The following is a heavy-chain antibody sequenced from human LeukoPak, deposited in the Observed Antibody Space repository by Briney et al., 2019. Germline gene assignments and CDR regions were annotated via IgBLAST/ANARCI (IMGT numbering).Heavy chain of an antibody. V-gene: IGHV1-18*01. Sequence: GASVKVSCKASGYIFISYGITWVRQAPGQGLEWMGWINSYNGKTISAQKFQGRVTMTRDISTNTVYMEVRSLRSDDTAVFCCARGSGTYPIDSWGQGTLVTVSS. D-gene: IGHD1-26*01. J-gene: IGHJ4*02. CDR1: GYIFISYG. CDR3: ARGSGTYPIDS. CDR2: INSYNGKT.